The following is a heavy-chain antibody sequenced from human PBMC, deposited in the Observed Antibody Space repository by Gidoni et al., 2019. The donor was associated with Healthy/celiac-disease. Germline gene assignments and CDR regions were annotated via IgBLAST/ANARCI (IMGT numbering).Heavy chain of an antibody. CDR3: ARAGGRWELLYFDY. J-gene: IGHJ4*02. D-gene: IGHD1-26*01. CDR1: GYTFTSYG. V-gene: IGHV1-18*01. Sequence: QVQLLQSGAEVKKPVASVKVSCKASGYTFTSYGITSVRQAPGQGLEWMGWISAYNGNTNYAQKLQGRVTMTTDTSTSTAYMELRSLRSDDTAVYYCARAGGRWELLYFDYWGQGTLVTVSS. CDR2: ISAYNGNT.